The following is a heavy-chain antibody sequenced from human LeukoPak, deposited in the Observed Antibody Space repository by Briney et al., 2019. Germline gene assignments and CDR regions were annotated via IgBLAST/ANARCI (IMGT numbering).Heavy chain of an antibody. CDR1: GLTVSSNC. Sequence: PGGSLRLSCAASGLTVSSNCMSWVRQAPGKGLEWVGRIKSKTDGGTTDYAAPVKGRFTISRDDSKNTLYLQMNSLKTEDTAVYYCTTGNTYYYDSSGRNKVDYWGQGTLVTVSS. CDR2: IKSKTDGGTT. J-gene: IGHJ4*02. CDR3: TTGNTYYYDSSGRNKVDY. V-gene: IGHV3-15*01. D-gene: IGHD3-22*01.